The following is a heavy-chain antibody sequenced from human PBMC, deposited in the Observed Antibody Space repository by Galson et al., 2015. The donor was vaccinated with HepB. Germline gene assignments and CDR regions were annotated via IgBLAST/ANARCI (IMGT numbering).Heavy chain of an antibody. V-gene: IGHV1-69*04. CDR3: ARDFSASEDCTSTSCSFDY. CDR1: GGTFSRYA. D-gene: IGHD2-2*01. J-gene: IGHJ4*02. Sequence: SVKVSCKASGGTFSRYAISWVRQAPGQGLEWMGRIIPIFGITTYAQKFQGRVTITADKSTSTAYMELSGLRSEDTAVYYCARDFSASEDCTSTSCSFDYWGQGTLVTVSS. CDR2: IIPIFGIT.